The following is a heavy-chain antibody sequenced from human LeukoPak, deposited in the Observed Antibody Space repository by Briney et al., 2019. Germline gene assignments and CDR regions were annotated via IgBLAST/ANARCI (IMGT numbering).Heavy chain of an antibody. CDR1: GFTVSSNY. D-gene: IGHD5-18*01. V-gene: IGHV3-66*01. CDR2: IYSGGST. CDR3: AREPDTAMGY. J-gene: IGHJ4*02. Sequence: GGSLRLSCAASGFTVSSNYMSWVRQAPGKGLEWVSVIYSGGSTSYADSVKGRFTISRDNSKNTLYLQMNSLRAEDTAVYYCAREPDTAMGYWGQGTLVTVSS.